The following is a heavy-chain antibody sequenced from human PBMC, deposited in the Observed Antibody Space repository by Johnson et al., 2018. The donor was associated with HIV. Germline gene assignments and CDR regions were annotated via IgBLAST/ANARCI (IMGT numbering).Heavy chain of an antibody. J-gene: IGHJ3*02. Sequence: VQLVESGGGSVQTGGSLRLSCAASGFTFSNSWMNWVRQAPGRGLEWVANIKHDGGRIQYVDSVKGRFTISRDNARNLLFLQMNTLRAEDTAVYYCAKVRSRWTTFDDAFDIWGQGTMVTVSS. V-gene: IGHV3-7*01. CDR3: AKVRSRWTTFDDAFDI. CDR1: GFTFSNSW. D-gene: IGHD4-11*01. CDR2: IKHDGGRI.